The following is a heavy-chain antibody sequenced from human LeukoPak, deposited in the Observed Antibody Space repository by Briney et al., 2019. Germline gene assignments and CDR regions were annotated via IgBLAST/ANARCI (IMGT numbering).Heavy chain of an antibody. CDR2: IYHSGST. D-gene: IGHD3-3*01. V-gene: IGHV4-59*12. CDR1: GGSISSYY. Sequence: SETLSLTCTVSGGSISSYYWSWIRQPPGKGLEWIGYIYHSGSTYYNPSLKSRVTISVDRSKNQFSLKLSSVTAADTAVYYCARGVYDFWSGYYTGYYFDYWGQGTLVTVSS. J-gene: IGHJ4*02. CDR3: ARGVYDFWSGYYTGYYFDY.